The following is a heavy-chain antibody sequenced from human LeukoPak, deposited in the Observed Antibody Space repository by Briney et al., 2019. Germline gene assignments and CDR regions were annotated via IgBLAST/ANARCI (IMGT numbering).Heavy chain of an antibody. CDR3: ARDQSYYYGSGSYDY. CDR2: IYYSGST. J-gene: IGHJ4*02. D-gene: IGHD3-10*01. CDR1: GGSISSSSYY. V-gene: IGHV4-39*07. Sequence: SETLSLTCTVSGGSISSSSYYWGWIRQPPGKGLEWIGSIYYSGSTYYNPSLKSRVTISVDTSKNQFSLKLSSVTAADTAVYYCARDQSYYYGSGSYDYWGQGTLVTVSS.